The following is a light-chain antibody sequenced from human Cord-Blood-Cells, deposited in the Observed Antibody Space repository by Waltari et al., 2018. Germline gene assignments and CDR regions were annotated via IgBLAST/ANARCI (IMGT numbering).Light chain of an antibody. CDR1: SSDVGGYNY. V-gene: IGLV2-8*01. J-gene: IGLJ2*01. CDR2: EVS. CDR3: SSYAGSNNLV. Sequence: SASGSPGQSVTISCTGTSSDVGGYNYVSWYQQHPGKAPKLMIYEVSKRPSGVPDRFSGSKSGNTASLTVSGLQAEDEADYYCSSYAGSNNLVFGGGIKLTVL.